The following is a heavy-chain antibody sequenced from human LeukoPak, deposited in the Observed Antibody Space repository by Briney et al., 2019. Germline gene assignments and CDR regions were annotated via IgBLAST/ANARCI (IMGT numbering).Heavy chain of an antibody. D-gene: IGHD2-2*01. V-gene: IGHV3-73*01. CDR3: AKIHTRSTSCYLAEYYFDY. CDR2: IRSKANSYAT. CDR1: GFTFSGSA. J-gene: IGHJ4*02. Sequence: PGGSLRLSCAASGFTFSGSAMHWVRQASGKGLEWVGRIRSKANSYATAYAASVKGRFTISRDNSKNTLYLQMNSLRAEDTAVYYCAKIHTRSTSCYLAEYYFDYWGQGTLVTVSS.